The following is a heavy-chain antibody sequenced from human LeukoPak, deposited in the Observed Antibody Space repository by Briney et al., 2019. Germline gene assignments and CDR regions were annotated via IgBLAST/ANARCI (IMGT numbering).Heavy chain of an antibody. CDR1: GFTFSSYW. CDR2: INSDGSST. CDR3: VTPVRYCSGGSCRGVFQH. Sequence: GGSLRLSCAASGFTFSSYWMHWVRQAPGKGLVWVSRINSDGSSTSYADSVKGRFTISRDNAKNTLYLQMNSLRAEDTAVYYCVTPVRYCSGGSCRGVFQHWGQGTLVTVSS. D-gene: IGHD2-15*01. V-gene: IGHV3-74*01. J-gene: IGHJ1*01.